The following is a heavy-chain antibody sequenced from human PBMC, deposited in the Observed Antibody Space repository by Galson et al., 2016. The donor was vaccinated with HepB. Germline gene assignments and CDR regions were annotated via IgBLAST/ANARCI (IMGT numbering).Heavy chain of an antibody. CDR1: GFTFSTYS. V-gene: IGHV3-48*02. CDR3: VRDQGRTFDY. CDR2: ISSSRNTM. Sequence: SLRLSRAASGFTFSTYSMNWVRQAPGKGLEWISYISSSRNTMYYADSVEGRFTISRDNARNSLYLQMNSLRHEDTAVFYCVRDQGRTFDYWGQGTLVIVSS. J-gene: IGHJ4*02.